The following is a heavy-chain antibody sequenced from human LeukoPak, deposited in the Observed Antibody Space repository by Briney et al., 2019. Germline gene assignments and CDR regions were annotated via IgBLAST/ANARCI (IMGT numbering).Heavy chain of an antibody. D-gene: IGHD3-10*01. CDR2: MWDDGSNK. CDR1: GFTLSSYG. Sequence: GGSLRLSCAASGFTLSSYGMHWVRQAPGKGLEWVALMWDDGSNKYYGDSVKGRFTISRDNSKNTLYLQMNSLRAEDTAVYYCARNTGSGSYYNVGMHYWGQGALVTVSS. CDR3: ARNTGSGSYYNVGMHY. J-gene: IGHJ4*02. V-gene: IGHV3-33*01.